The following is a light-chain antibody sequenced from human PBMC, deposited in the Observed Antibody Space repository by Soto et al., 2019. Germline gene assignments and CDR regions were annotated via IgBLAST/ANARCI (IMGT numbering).Light chain of an antibody. V-gene: IGKV1-17*03. CDR2: AAS. J-gene: IGKJ1*01. CDR1: QGISNY. CDR3: LQHNSYPRT. Sequence: DIQITQSPSSMSAYVGYRVAITFGSSQGISNYLAWFQQKPGKVPKRLIYAASNLQSGVPSRFSGSGSGTEFSLTSSSLQPEDFATYYCLQHNSYPRTFGQGTKVDIK.